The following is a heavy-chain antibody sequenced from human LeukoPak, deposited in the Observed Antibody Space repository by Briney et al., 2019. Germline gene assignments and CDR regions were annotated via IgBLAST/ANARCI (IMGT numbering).Heavy chain of an antibody. CDR1: GFTFSSYS. J-gene: IGHJ4*02. V-gene: IGHV3-21*01. Sequence: PGGSLRLSCAASGFTFSSYSMNWVRQAPGKGLEWVSSISSSSSYIYYADSVKGRFTISRDNAKNSLYLQMNSLRAEDTAVYYCARDLTPRDPSDYWGQGTLVTVSS. CDR2: ISSSSSYI. CDR3: ARDLTPRDPSDY.